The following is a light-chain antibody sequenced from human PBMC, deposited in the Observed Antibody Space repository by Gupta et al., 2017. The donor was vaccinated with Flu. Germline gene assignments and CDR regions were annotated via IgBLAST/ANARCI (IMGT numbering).Light chain of an antibody. J-gene: IGLJ3*02. CDR3: SSYAGSNYVV. V-gene: IGLV2-8*01. CDR1: SDDVGYNYC. Sequence: SDDVGYNYCVSWQHHHPSTPPHLLIYVVNRPPSGAPDRSSASKSGTTASLTVSVLEADDAADYCCSSYAGSNYVVFGGGTKLTVL. CDR2: VVN.